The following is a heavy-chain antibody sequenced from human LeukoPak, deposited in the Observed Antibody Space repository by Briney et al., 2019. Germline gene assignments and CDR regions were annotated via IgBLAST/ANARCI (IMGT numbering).Heavy chain of an antibody. CDR2: ISYDGSNK. Sequence: GGSLRLSCAASGFTFSSYAMHWVRQAPGKGLEWVAVISYDGSNKYYTDSVKGRFTISRDNSKNPLYLQMNSLRAEDTAVYYCAKSSSYYDRRGYYSPDYFDYWGQGTLVTVSS. V-gene: IGHV3-30*18. CDR1: GFTFSSYA. J-gene: IGHJ4*02. D-gene: IGHD3-22*01. CDR3: AKSSSYYDRRGYYSPDYFDY.